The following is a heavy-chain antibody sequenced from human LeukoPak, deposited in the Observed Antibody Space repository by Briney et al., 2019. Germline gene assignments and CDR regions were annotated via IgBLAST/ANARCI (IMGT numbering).Heavy chain of an antibody. J-gene: IGHJ4*02. CDR2: IQHGGTT. CDR3: TTVTHFYL. V-gene: IGHV3-15*05. D-gene: IGHD2/OR15-2a*01. Sequence: GGSLRLSCATSGFSFGGAWLSWVRQAPGKGLEWIGRIQHGGTTHYAAPLSGRFTISRDDSKATLYLHMNNLKTEDTAIYYCTTVTHFYLGGQGILVTISS. CDR1: GFSFGGAW.